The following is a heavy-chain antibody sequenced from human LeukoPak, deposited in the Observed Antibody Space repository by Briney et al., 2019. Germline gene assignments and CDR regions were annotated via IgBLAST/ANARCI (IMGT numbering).Heavy chain of an antibody. CDR2: MNPNTGNT. D-gene: IGHD6-13*01. J-gene: IGHJ6*03. CDR3: ARSAGLGYYYYYMDV. Sequence: ASVKVSCKASGYTFTRYEINWVRHAPGQGLEWMGWMNPNTGNTAYAQNFQGRVIMTRNTSINTAYLELSSLRSEDTALYYCARSAGLGYYYYYMDVWGKGTTVTVSS. CDR1: GYTFTRYE. V-gene: IGHV1-8*01.